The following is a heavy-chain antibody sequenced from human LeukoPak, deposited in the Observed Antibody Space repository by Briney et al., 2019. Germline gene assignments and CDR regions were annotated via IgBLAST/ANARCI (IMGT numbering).Heavy chain of an antibody. D-gene: IGHD3-3*01. V-gene: IGHV4-4*07. CDR1: GGSISSYY. CDR2: IYTSGST. CDR3: ARVSIFDYYYYMDV. J-gene: IGHJ6*03. Sequence: PSETLSLTCTVSGGSISSYYWSWIRQPPGKGLEWIGRIYTSGSTNYNPSLKSRVTMSVDTSKNQFSLKLSSVTAADTAVYYCARVSIFDYYYYMDVWGKGTTVTVSS.